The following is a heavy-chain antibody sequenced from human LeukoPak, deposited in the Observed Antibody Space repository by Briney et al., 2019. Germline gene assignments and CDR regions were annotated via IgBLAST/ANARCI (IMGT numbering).Heavy chain of an antibody. CDR1: GYSISSGYY. CDR3: ARAAVIGPYSSGWYVYYFDY. CDR2: IYHSGST. V-gene: IGHV4-38-2*02. Sequence: SETLSLTCTVSGYSISSGYYWGWIRQPPRKGLEWIGSIYHSGSTYYNPSLKSRVTISVDTSKNQFSLKLSSVTAADTAVYYCARAAVIGPYSSGWYVYYFDYWGQGTLVTVSS. J-gene: IGHJ4*02. D-gene: IGHD6-19*01.